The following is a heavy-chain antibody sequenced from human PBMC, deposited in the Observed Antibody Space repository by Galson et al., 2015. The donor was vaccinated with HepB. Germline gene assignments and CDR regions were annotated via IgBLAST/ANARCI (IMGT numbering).Heavy chain of an antibody. CDR1: GFTFSSYA. CDR2: ISSSSSYI. J-gene: IGHJ6*02. D-gene: IGHD4-17*01. V-gene: IGHV3-21*01. CDR3: ARESNTDYGDYYYYGMDV. Sequence: SLRLSCAASGFTFSSYAMHWVRQAPGKGLEWVSSISSSSSYIYYADSVKGRFTISRDNAKNSLYLQMNSLRAEDTAVYYCARESNTDYGDYYYYGMDVWGQGTTVTVSS.